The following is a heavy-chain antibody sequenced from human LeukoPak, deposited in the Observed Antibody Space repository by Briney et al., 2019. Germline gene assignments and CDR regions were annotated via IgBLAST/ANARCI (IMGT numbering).Heavy chain of an antibody. CDR3: ARDLVPYSSSWYGAFDI. V-gene: IGHV3-30*04. J-gene: IGHJ3*02. D-gene: IGHD6-13*01. CDR2: ISYDGSNK. Sequence: QPGGSLRLSCAASGFTFSSYAMHWVRQAPGKGLEWVAVISYDGSNKYYADSVKGRFTISRDNSKNTLYLQMNSLRAEDTAVYYCARDLVPYSSSWYGAFDIWGQGTMVAVSS. CDR1: GFTFSSYA.